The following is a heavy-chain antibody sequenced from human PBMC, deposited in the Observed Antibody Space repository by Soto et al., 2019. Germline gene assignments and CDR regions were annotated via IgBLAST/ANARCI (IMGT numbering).Heavy chain of an antibody. V-gene: IGHV5-51*01. CDR3: ARHTKKGLFRSPGMDV. Sequence: GESLKISCKGSGYSFTSYWIGWVRQMPGKGLEWMGIIYPGDSDTRYSPSFQGQVTISADKSISTAYLQWSSLKASDTAMYYCARHTKKGLFRSPGMDVWGQGTTVTVSS. CDR2: IYPGDSDT. D-gene: IGHD2-21*01. J-gene: IGHJ6*02. CDR1: GYSFTSYW.